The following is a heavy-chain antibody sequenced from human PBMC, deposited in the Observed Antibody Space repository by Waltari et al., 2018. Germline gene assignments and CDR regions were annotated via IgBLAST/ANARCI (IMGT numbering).Heavy chain of an antibody. CDR2: IYYSGST. CDR3: ARVRATVTTWGNWYFDL. CDR1: GGSISSYY. J-gene: IGHJ2*01. D-gene: IGHD4-17*01. V-gene: IGHV4-59*01. Sequence: QVQLQESGPGLVKPSETLSLTCTVSGGSISSYYWSWLRQPPGKGLEWIGYIYYSGSTNYNPSLKSRVTISVDTSKNQFSLKLSSVTAADTAVYYCARVRATVTTWGNWYFDLWGRGTLVTVSS.